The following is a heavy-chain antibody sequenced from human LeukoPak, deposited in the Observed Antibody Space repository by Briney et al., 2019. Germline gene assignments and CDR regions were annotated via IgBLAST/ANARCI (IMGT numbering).Heavy chain of an antibody. CDR2: IKSKADDGAT. Sequence: GGSLRLSCAASDFTFRNAWMSWVRQAPGKGLEWVGRIKSKADDGATDYAAPVKGRFTISRDDSETTLYLQMNSLKTEDTAVYYCTTEGYSSAWYPWFDYWGQGTLVTVSS. CDR1: DFTFRNAW. J-gene: IGHJ4*02. V-gene: IGHV3-15*01. CDR3: TTEGYSSAWYPWFDY. D-gene: IGHD6-19*01.